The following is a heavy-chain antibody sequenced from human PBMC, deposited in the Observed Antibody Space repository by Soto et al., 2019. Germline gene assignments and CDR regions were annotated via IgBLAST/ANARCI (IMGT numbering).Heavy chain of an antibody. CDR3: ASTEDFFDY. Sequence: SETLSLTCSVSGVSLTSGTYYWSWIRQHPGKGLEWIGYIFYSGSTDYNPSLKSRVNISVDTSKNQFYLKLSSVNAADTAGNYCASTEDFFDYWGQGTLVTVSS. CDR1: GVSLTSGTYY. J-gene: IGHJ4*02. V-gene: IGHV4-31*03. CDR2: IFYSGST.